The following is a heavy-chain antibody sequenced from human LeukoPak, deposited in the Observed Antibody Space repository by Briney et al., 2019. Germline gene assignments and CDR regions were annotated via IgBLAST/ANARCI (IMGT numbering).Heavy chain of an antibody. Sequence: GGSLRLSCVASGFTFSNYGMSWVRQAPGKGLEWVSAITASGGNTEYADSVKGRFTISRDNSKNTLYLQMNSLRAEDTAVYYCAKDRGFRIFDYWGQGTLVTVSS. CDR2: ITASGGNT. CDR3: AKDRGFRIFDY. V-gene: IGHV3-23*01. D-gene: IGHD3-10*01. CDR1: GFTFSNYG. J-gene: IGHJ4*02.